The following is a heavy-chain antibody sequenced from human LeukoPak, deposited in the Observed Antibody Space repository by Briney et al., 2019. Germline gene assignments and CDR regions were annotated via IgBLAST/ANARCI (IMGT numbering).Heavy chain of an antibody. V-gene: IGHV4-59*11. J-gene: IGHJ4*02. CDR3: ARGYDSSAYYPFNY. D-gene: IGHD3-22*01. Sequence: SETLSLTCVVSGGSLSTHHWSWIRQSPGRGLEWIGYISDSGSTNYNPSLKSRVTTSVDTSKNQFSLMLSSVTAADTAVYYCARGYDSSAYYPFNYWGQGTLVTVSS. CDR2: ISDSGST. CDR1: GGSLSTHH.